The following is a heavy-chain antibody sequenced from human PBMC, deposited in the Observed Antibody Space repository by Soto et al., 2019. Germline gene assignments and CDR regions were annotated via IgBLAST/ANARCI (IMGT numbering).Heavy chain of an antibody. J-gene: IGHJ6*02. V-gene: IGHV5-51*01. CDR2: IYPGDSDT. D-gene: IGHD1-7*01. Sequence: PGESLKISCQGSENTFTTYWIAWVRQMPGKGLEWMGIIYPGDSDTRYSPSFQGQVTMSADKSISTAYLQWSSLKASDTAIYYCAKHNGTTTGMDVWGQGTTVTVSS. CDR3: AKHNGTTTGMDV. CDR1: ENTFTTYW.